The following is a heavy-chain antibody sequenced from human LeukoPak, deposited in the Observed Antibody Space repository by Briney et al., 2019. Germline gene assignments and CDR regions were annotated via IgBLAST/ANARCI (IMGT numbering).Heavy chain of an antibody. CDR3: AREGRDGYRVYFDY. J-gene: IGHJ4*02. V-gene: IGHV4-31*03. D-gene: IGHD5-24*01. Sequence: SETLSLTCTVSGGPISSGGYYWSWIRQHPGKGLEWIGYIYYSGSTYYNPSLKSRVTISVDTSKNQFSLKLSSVTAADTAVYYCAREGRDGYRVYFDYWGQGTLVTVSS. CDR1: GGPISSGGYY. CDR2: IYYSGST.